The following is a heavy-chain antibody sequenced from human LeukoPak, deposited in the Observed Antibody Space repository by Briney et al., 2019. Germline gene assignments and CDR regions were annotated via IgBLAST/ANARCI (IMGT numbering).Heavy chain of an antibody. J-gene: IGHJ5*02. CDR2: IFYSGTT. V-gene: IGHV4-39*07. CDR1: GDSVSNSDFY. CDR3: ARRTYNWFDP. Sequence: SETLSLTCTVSGDSVSNSDFYWGWIRQPPLKGLEWIGNIFYSGTTYYNPSLKSRVTISVDTSKNQFSLKLSSVTAADTAVYYCARRTYNWFDPWGQGTLVTVSS. D-gene: IGHD1/OR15-1a*01.